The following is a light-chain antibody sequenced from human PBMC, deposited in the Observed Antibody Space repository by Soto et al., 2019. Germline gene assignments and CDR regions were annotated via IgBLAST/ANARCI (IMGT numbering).Light chain of an antibody. J-gene: IGLJ1*01. V-gene: IGLV2-8*01. CDR2: EVS. CDR1: SSVVGGYNY. CDR3: SSYAGSNNLL. Sequence: QCGLTQPPSGSGAPGQSGTISCTGTSSVVGGYNYVSWYQQHPGKAPKLMIYEVSKRPSGVPDRFSGSKSGNTASLTVSGLQAEDEADYYCSSYAGSNNLLFGTGTKVTVL.